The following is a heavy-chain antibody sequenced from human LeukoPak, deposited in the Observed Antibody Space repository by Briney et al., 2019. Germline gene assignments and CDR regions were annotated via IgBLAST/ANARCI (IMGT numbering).Heavy chain of an antibody. CDR2: ISSSGSTM. CDR3: ARMGYCSGGSCRTRNYYYGMDV. CDR1: GFAFSDYY. Sequence: GGSLRLSCAASGFAFSDYYMSWIRQAPGKGLELVSYISSSGSTMYYADSVKGRFTISRDNAKNSLYLQMNSLRAEDTAVYYCARMGYCSGGSCRTRNYYYGMDVWGQGTTVTVSS. D-gene: IGHD2-15*01. V-gene: IGHV3-11*01. J-gene: IGHJ6*02.